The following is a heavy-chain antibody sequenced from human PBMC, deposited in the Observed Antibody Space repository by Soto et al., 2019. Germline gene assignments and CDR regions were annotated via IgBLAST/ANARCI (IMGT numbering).Heavy chain of an antibody. CDR1: GFIFSNYE. D-gene: IGHD5-18*01. V-gene: IGHV3-48*03. CDR3: ARDRYDSHGFDP. J-gene: IGHJ5*02. Sequence: GGSLRLSCAASGFIFSNYEMNWVRQAPGKGLEWGSYISTSCFTIYYADSVRGRFAMSRDNARNSLYQQMNSLRADDTAVYYCARDRYDSHGFDPWGQGTLVTVSS. CDR2: ISTSCFTI.